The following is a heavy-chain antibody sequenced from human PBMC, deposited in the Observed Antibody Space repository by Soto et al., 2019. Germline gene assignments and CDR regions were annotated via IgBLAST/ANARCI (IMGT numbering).Heavy chain of an antibody. CDR2: MNTHTDDT. Sequence: ASVKVSCKASGGTFSSYAISWVRQAAGQGLEWMGWMNTHTDDTGYAQKFQGRVTMTRNTATNTAYMELNTLRSDDTAMYYCVRGQLGGFFDYWGQGTPVTISS. CDR1: GGTFSSYA. CDR3: VRGQLGGFFDY. D-gene: IGHD3-3*01. V-gene: IGHV1-8*02. J-gene: IGHJ4*02.